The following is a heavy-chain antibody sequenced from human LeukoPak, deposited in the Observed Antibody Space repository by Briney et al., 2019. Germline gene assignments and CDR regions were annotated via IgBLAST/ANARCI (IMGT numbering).Heavy chain of an antibody. V-gene: IGHV3-48*01. CDR3: ARERGRLINWFDP. Sequence: GGSLRLSCAASGFTFSSYSMNWVRQAPGKGLEWVSYISSSSSTIYYADSVKGRFTISRDNAKNSLYLQMNSLRAEDTAVYYCARERGRLINWFDPWGQGTLVTVSS. CDR1: GFTFSSYS. CDR2: ISSSSSTI. D-gene: IGHD1-26*01. J-gene: IGHJ5*02.